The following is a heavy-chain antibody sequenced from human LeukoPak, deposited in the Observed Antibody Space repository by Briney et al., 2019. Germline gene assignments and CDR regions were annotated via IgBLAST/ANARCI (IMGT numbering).Heavy chain of an antibody. CDR3: ARHRGDYYDSSGYYP. CDR2: IYYSGST. D-gene: IGHD3-22*01. V-gene: IGHV4-39*01. J-gene: IGHJ5*02. CDR1: GGSISSSSYY. Sequence: SEALSLTCTVSGGSISSSSYYWGWIRQPPGKGLEWIGSIYYSGSTYYNPSLKSRVTLSVDTSKNQFSLKLSSVAAADTAVYYCARHRGDYYDSSGYYPWGQGTLVTVSS.